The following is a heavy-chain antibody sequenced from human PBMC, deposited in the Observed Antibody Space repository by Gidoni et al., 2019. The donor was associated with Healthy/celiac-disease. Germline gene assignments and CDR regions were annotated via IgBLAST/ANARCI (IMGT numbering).Heavy chain of an antibody. CDR1: GSTFSSYS. Sequence: EVQLVESGGGLVQPGGSLRLSCAASGSTFSSYSMNWVRQAPGKGLEWVSYISSSSSTIYYADSVKGRFTISRDNAKNSLYLQMNSLRDEDTAVYYCARDEDQYYYDSSGYWGPFDYWGQGTLVTVSS. CDR3: ARDEDQYYYDSSGYWGPFDY. CDR2: ISSSSSTI. V-gene: IGHV3-48*02. D-gene: IGHD3-22*01. J-gene: IGHJ4*02.